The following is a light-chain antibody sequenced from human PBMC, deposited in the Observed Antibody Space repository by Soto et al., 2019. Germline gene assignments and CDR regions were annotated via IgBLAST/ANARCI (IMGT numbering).Light chain of an antibody. V-gene: IGKV3D-7*01. Sequence: PGERVTLSCRASQSVSSSYLTWYQQKPGQAPRLLIYGASTRATGIPARFSGSGSGTDFTLTISSLQPEDFAVYYCQQDYKLPIFTLGPGTKVDIK. CDR2: GAS. J-gene: IGKJ3*01. CDR3: QQDYKLPIFT. CDR1: QSVSSSY.